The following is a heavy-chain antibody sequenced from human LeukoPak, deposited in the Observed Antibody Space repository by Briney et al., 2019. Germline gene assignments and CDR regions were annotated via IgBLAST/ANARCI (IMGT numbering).Heavy chain of an antibody. CDR1: GFTFSSYG. V-gene: IGHV3-30*02. Sequence: GGSLRLSCAASGFTFSSYGMHWVRQAPGKGLEWVAFIRYDGSNKYYADSVKGRFTISRDNSKNTLYLQMNSLRAKDTAVYYCARGQRFVRGITIFGVVKSLRTKSYMDVWGKGTTVTVSS. D-gene: IGHD3-3*01. J-gene: IGHJ6*03. CDR3: ARGQRFVRGITIFGVVKSLRTKSYMDV. CDR2: IRYDGSNK.